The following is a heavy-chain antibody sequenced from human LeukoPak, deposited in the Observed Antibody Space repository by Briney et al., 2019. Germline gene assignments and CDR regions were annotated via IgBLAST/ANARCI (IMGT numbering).Heavy chain of an antibody. CDR3: ARVLTD. D-gene: IGHD4/OR15-4a*01. Sequence: PGGSLRLSCAASGFTLSSNYMSWVRQAPGKGLEGVSVIYSGGSTYYADSVKGRFTISRDNSKNTLYLQMNSLRAEDTAVYYCARVLTDWGQGTLVTVSS. V-gene: IGHV3-66*02. J-gene: IGHJ4*02. CDR2: IYSGGST. CDR1: GFTLSSNY.